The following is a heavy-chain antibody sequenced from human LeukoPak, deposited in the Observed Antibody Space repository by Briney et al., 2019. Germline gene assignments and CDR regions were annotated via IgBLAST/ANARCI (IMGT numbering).Heavy chain of an antibody. J-gene: IGHJ4*02. D-gene: IGHD5-12*01. CDR1: RYTFTGYF. CDR3: ARDTGAYSMATIGDDY. Sequence: GASVKDSCKASRYTFTGYFMHWVRQAPGQGRECMGWINLNCGGTNYAQKFQGRVNMTRDTPISTAYMELSRLRSDDTAVYYCARDTGAYSMATIGDDYWGQGTLVTVSS. V-gene: IGHV1-2*02. CDR2: INLNCGGT.